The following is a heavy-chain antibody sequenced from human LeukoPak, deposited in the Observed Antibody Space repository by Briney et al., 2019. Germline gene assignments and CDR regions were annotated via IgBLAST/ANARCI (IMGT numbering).Heavy chain of an antibody. D-gene: IGHD3-3*01. V-gene: IGHV1-2*02. J-gene: IGHJ4*02. CDR3: ARGGGTVFGVLND. CDR2: INPNSGGT. CDR1: GYSFTGHY. Sequence: ASVKVSCKASGYSFTGHYMHWVRQAPGQGLEWMGWINPNSGGTNYAQKSQGRVTMTRDTSSGTAYMELSRLRSDDTAVYYCARGGGTVFGVLNDWGQGTLVTVSS.